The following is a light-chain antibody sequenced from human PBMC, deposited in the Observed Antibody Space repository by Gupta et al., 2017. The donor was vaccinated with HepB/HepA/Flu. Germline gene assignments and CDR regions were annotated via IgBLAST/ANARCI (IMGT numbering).Light chain of an antibody. V-gene: IGKV1-39*01. Sequence: DIQMTQSPSSLSASVGDRVTLTCRASQSISSYLNWYQQKPGKAPKLLIYAASSLQSGVPSRFSGSGSGTDFTLTISSLQPEDFATYYGQQSYGTPPTFGQETKLEIK. CDR2: AAS. J-gene: IGKJ2*01. CDR3: QQSYGTPPT. CDR1: QSISSY.